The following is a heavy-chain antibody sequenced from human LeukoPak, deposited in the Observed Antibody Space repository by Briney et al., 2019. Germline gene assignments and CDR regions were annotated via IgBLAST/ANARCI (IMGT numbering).Heavy chain of an antibody. D-gene: IGHD5-18*01. CDR3: AHRGYSYGLDYFDY. V-gene: IGHV2-5*01. Sequence: SGPTLVKPAQTLTLTCTFSGFSLSTSGVGVGWIRQPPGKALEWLALIYWNDDKRYSPSLKSRLTITKDTSKNQVVLTMTNMDPVDTATYYCAHRGYSYGLDYFDYWGQGTLVTVSS. J-gene: IGHJ4*02. CDR1: GFSLSTSGVG. CDR2: IYWNDDK.